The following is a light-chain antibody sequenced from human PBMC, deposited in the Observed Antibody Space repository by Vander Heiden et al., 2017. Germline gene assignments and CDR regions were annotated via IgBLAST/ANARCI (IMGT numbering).Light chain of an antibody. Sequence: DIVSTQPPGTLSLSPGERATLSCRASQTISNNFLAWYQQKPGQAPRLLIYGVSRRATGISDRFSGSGSGTDFTLTISRLEPEDFEVYFCQQYSSSPPTFGGGTKVEIK. CDR2: GVS. V-gene: IGKV3-20*01. CDR1: QTISNNF. CDR3: QQYSSSPPT. J-gene: IGKJ4*01.